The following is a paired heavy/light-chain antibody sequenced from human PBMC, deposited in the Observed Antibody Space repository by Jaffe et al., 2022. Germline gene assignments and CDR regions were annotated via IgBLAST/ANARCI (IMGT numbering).Heavy chain of an antibody. CDR2: ISSSSSTI. CDR3: ARDRSIAAAGYYYYYMDV. D-gene: IGHD6-13*01. CDR1: GFTFSSYS. Sequence: EVQLVESGGGLVQPGGSLRLSCAASGFTFSSYSMNWVRQAPGKGLEWVSYISSSSSTIYYADSVKGRFTISRDNAKNSLYLQMNSLRAEDTAVYYCARDRSIAAAGYYYYYMDVWGKGTTVTVSS. J-gene: IGHJ6*03. V-gene: IGHV3-48*01.
Light chain of an antibody. J-gene: IGKJ4*01. Sequence: EIVLTQSPATLSLSPGERATLSCRASQSVSSYLAWYQQKPGQAPRLLIYDASNRATGIPARFSGSGSGTDFTLTISSLEPEDFAVYYCQQRSNWPSLTFGGGTKVEIK. CDR2: DAS. V-gene: IGKV3-11*01. CDR3: QQRSNWPSLT. CDR1: QSVSSY.